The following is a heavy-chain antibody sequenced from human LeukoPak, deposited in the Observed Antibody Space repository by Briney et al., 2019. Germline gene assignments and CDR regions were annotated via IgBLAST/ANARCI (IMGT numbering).Heavy chain of an antibody. V-gene: IGHV3-21*01. CDR3: ARDKHDILTGYYGMFDY. CDR2: ISSSSSYI. CDR1: GFTFSSYS. D-gene: IGHD3-9*01. J-gene: IGHJ4*02. Sequence: GGSLRLSCAASGFTFSSYSMNWVRQAPGQGLEWVSSISSSSSYIYYADSVKGRFTISRDNAKNSLYLQMNSLRAEDTAVYYCARDKHDILTGYYGMFDYWGQGTLVTVSS.